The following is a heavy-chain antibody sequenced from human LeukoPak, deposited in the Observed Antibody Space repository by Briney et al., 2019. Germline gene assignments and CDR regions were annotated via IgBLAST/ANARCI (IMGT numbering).Heavy chain of an antibody. J-gene: IGHJ4*02. V-gene: IGHV4-59*01. CDR2: IYYSGST. CDR3: ARTSLADY. CDR1: GGSISNYY. Sequence: SETLSLTCTVSGGSISNYYWSWIRQPPGKGLEWIGYIYYSGSTNYNPSLKSRVTISVDTSKNQFSLKLTSVTAADTAVCYCARTSLADYWGQGTLVTVSS.